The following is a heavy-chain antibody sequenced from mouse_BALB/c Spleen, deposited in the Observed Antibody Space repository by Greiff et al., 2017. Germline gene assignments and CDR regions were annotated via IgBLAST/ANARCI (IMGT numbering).Heavy chain of an antibody. D-gene: IGHD1-1*01. CDR3: AITTVVGYFDV. CDR1: GFNIKDHY. V-gene: IGHV14-1*02. CDR2: IDPENGNT. Sequence: VQLQQSGAELVRPGALVKLSCKASGFNIKDHYMHWVKQRPEQGLEWIGWIDPENGNTIYDPKFQGKASITADTSSNTAYLQLSSLTSEDTAVYYCAITTVVGYFDVWGAGTTVTVSS. J-gene: IGHJ1*01.